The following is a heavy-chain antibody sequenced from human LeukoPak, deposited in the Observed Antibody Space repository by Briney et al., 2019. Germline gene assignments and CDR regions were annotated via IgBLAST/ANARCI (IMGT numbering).Heavy chain of an antibody. CDR3: AKDRGREITFGGVIVYYFDY. Sequence: GGSLRLSCAASGFTFSSYGMHWVRQAPGKGLEWVAVISYDGSNKYYADSVKGRFTIYRANSKNTLYLQMNSLRAEDTAVYYCAKDRGREITFGGVIVYYFDYWGQGTLVTVSS. CDR2: ISYDGSNK. V-gene: IGHV3-30*18. D-gene: IGHD3-16*02. CDR1: GFTFSSYG. J-gene: IGHJ4*02.